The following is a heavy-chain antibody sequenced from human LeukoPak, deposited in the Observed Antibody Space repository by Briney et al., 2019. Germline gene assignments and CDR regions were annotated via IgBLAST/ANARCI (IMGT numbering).Heavy chain of an antibody. CDR3: AREPIAFDCSGGSCPGDAFDI. D-gene: IGHD2-15*01. Sequence: PGGSLRLSCAASGFTVRSNYMSWVRQAPGKGLEWVSVIYSGGSTYYADSVKGRFTISRDNSKNTLYLQMNSLRAEDTAVYYCAREPIAFDCSGGSCPGDAFDIWGQGTMVTVSS. V-gene: IGHV3-66*01. CDR1: GFTVRSNY. J-gene: IGHJ3*02. CDR2: IYSGGST.